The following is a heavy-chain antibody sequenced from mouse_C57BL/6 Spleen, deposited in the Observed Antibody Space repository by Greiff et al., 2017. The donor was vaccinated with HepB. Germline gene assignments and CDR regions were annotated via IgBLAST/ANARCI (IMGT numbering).Heavy chain of an antibody. V-gene: IGHV1-52*01. J-gene: IGHJ2*01. Sequence: VQLQQPGAELVRPGSSVQLSCKASGYTFTSYWMHWVKQRPIQGLEWIGNIDPSDSETHYNQKFKDKATLTVDKSSSTAYMQLSSLTSEDSAVYYCAREGGLYYGSSFFDYWGQGTTLTVSS. D-gene: IGHD1-1*01. CDR1: GYTFTSYW. CDR2: IDPSDSET. CDR3: AREGGLYYGSSFFDY.